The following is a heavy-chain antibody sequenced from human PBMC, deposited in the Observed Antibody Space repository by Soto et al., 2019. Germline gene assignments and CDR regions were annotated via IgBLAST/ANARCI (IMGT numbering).Heavy chain of an antibody. J-gene: IGHJ6*01. CDR2: IIPIFGTA. CDR3: ARDQGGAAARTTYYYGIEG. D-gene: IGHD1-1*01. Sequence: SVKVSCKASGCTFSSYAISWVRQARGQGLEWMGGIIPIFGTANYAQKFQGRVTITADESTSTAYMELSSLRSEDTAVYYCARDQGGAAARTTYYYGIEGWGQGTTVILSS. V-gene: IGHV1-69*13. CDR1: GCTFSSYA.